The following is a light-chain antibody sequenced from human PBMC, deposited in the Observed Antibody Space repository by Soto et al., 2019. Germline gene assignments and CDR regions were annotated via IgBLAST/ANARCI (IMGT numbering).Light chain of an antibody. J-gene: IGLJ7*01. V-gene: IGLV4-60*03. CDR3: ETWDSYAV. CDR2: LEGSGSY. CDR1: SGHSSYI. Sequence: QAVVTQSSSASASLGSSVKLTCTLSSGHSSYIIAWHQQQPGKAPRYLMKLEGSGSYNKGSGVPDRFSGSSSGADRYLTISKLQSEDEADYYCETWDSYAVFGGGTQLTVL.